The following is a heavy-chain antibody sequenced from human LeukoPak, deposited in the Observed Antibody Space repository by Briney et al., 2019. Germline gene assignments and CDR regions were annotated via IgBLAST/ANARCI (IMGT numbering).Heavy chain of an antibody. CDR3: ARAGSYRLTTTL. D-gene: IGHD4-17*01. V-gene: IGHV4-59*01. CDR2: ISYSGST. CDR1: GGSISPYY. J-gene: IGHJ4*02. Sequence: SETLSLTCAVSGGSISPYYWMWIRQPPGNGLEWIGYISYSGSTSFNPSLKSRVTISLDTSTNQVSLKLRSVTAADTAVYYCARAGSYRLTTTLWGQGTLVTVSS.